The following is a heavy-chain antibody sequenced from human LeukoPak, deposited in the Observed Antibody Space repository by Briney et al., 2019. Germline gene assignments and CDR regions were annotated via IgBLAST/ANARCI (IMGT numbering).Heavy chain of an antibody. CDR2: LSYDGSNR. J-gene: IGHJ4*02. Sequence: GGSLRLSCAASGFTFSSFGMHWVRQAPGRGLEWVAVLSYDGSNRYYADSVKGRFTISRDNSKNTLYLQMNSLRAEDTAVYYCAKDASTVTLHADYWGQGTLVTVSS. CDR3: AKDASTVTLHADY. V-gene: IGHV3-30*18. CDR1: GFTFSSFG. D-gene: IGHD4-17*01.